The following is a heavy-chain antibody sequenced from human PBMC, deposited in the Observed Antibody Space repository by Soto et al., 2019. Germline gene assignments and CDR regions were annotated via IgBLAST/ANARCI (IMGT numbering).Heavy chain of an antibody. CDR3: ARGSVPPEPGA. Sequence: PSETLSLTCSVSGGSIGTYYCSWIRQTAGQRLEWIGYINSGGSAIYNPSLKSRVTISLDTSKNQFSLKLRSVTAADTAVYFCARGSVPPEPGAWGQGTLVTVSS. CDR2: INSGGSA. CDR1: GGSIGTYY. J-gene: IGHJ4*02. V-gene: IGHV4-59*01. D-gene: IGHD3-10*01.